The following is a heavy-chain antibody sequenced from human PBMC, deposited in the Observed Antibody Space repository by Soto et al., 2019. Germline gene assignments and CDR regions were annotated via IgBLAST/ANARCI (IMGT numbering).Heavy chain of an antibody. CDR2: INPSGGST. CDR1: GYTFTSYY. D-gene: IGHD6-13*01. CDR3: ARGYSSSWYVSGVDNWFDP. Sequence: QVQLVQSGAEVKKPGASVKVSCKASGYTFTSYYMHWVRQAPGQGLEWMGIINPSGGSTSYAQKFRGRVTMTRDTSTSTVYMEMSSLRSEDPAVYYCARGYSSSWYVSGVDNWFDPWGQGTLVTVSS. J-gene: IGHJ5*02. V-gene: IGHV1-46*03.